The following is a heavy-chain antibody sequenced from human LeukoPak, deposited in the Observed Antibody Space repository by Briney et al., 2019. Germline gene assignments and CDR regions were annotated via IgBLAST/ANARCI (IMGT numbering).Heavy chain of an antibody. D-gene: IGHD1-26*01. CDR3: AKYDTLGATRDGAFDY. J-gene: IGHJ4*02. CDR1: GFTFSSYG. CDR2: ISYDGSNK. V-gene: IGHV3-30*18. Sequence: PGGSLRLSCAASGFTFSSYGIHWVRQAPGKGLEWVAVISYDGSNKYYADSLKGRFTISRDNSKNTLYLQMNSLRAEDTAVYYCAKYDTLGATRDGAFDYWGQGTLVTVSS.